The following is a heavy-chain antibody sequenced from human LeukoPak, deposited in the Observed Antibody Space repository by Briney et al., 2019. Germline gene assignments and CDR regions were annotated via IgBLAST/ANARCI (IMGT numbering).Heavy chain of an antibody. D-gene: IGHD3-22*01. CDR3: ATSTGGYSDLYFHY. V-gene: IGHV1-18*01. Sequence: DSVKVSCKASGYTFTAYGISWVRQAPGQGLEWMGWISGYNGDTKYAQRFEGRVTMTTDTSTTTAFMDLRSLRSDDTAVYFCATSTGGYSDLYFHYWGQGTLVSVSS. CDR1: GYTFTAYG. J-gene: IGHJ4*02. CDR2: ISGYNGDT.